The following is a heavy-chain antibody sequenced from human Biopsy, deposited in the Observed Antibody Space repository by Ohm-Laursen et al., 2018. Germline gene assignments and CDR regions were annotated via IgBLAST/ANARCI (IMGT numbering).Heavy chain of an antibody. V-gene: IGHV3-33*01. J-gene: IGHJ5*02. D-gene: IGHD3-10*01. CDR1: GFTFSSFG. CDR3: ARDLGNLRGVTFYPDS. Sequence: SLRLSCSASGFTFSSFGMHWVRQAPGKGLEWVAVVWYDGINKFYADSVEGRFTISRDNFKNTVYLEMNSLRPEDTAVYYCARDLGNLRGVTFYPDSWGQGTLVSVSS. CDR2: VWYDGINK.